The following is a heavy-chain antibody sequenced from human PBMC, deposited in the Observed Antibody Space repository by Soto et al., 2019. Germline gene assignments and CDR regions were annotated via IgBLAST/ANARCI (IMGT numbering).Heavy chain of an antibody. V-gene: IGHV3-30*18. D-gene: IGHD3-22*01. CDR2: ISYDGSNK. J-gene: IGHJ4*02. Sequence: PGGSLRLSCAASGFTFSSYGMHWVRQAPGKGLEWVAVISYDGSNKYYADSVKGRFTISRDNSKNTLYLQMNSLRAEDTAVYYCAKEMDSSGYWTDYWGQGTLVTVSS. CDR1: GFTFSSYG. CDR3: AKEMDSSGYWTDY.